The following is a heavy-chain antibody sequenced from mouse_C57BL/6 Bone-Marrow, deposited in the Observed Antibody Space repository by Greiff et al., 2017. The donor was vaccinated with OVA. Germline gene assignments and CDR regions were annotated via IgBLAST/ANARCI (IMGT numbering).Heavy chain of an antibody. CDR1: GYTFTDYY. CDR3: TRQEISRRGLDY. J-gene: IGHJ3*01. Sequence: VQLQQSGAELVRPGASVKLSCKASGYTFTDYYIHWVKQRPGQGLEWIARIYPGRGNTYYNEKFKGKATLTAEKSSSTAYMQLSRLTSEDSAVYFGTRQEISRRGLDYWGQGTLVTVSA. V-gene: IGHV1-76*01. CDR2: IYPGRGNT.